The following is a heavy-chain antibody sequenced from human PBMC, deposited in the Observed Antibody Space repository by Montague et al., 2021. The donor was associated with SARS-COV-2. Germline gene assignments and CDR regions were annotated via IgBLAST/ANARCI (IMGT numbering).Heavy chain of an antibody. J-gene: IGHJ6*02. CDR1: GFTFSTSA. D-gene: IGHD3-10*01. CDR3: AKDSYYYGLGYGMDV. CDR2: ISGSDGGT. Sequence: SLRLSCAASGFTFSTSAMNWVRQAPGKGLEWVSGISGSDGGTHYADSVKGRFTISRDNSKNALYLQMNSLRAEDTALYYCAKDSYYYGLGYGMDVWGQGTTVTVSS. V-gene: IGHV3-23*01.